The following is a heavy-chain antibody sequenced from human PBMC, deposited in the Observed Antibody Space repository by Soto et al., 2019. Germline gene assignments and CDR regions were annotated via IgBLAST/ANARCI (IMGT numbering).Heavy chain of an antibody. CDR2: INHSGST. D-gene: IGHD5-12*01. CDR3: RGDRSYDTTYYSYGMHV. Sequence: PSETLSLTCAVYGGSFSGYYWGWIRQPPGKGLEWIGEINHSGSTNYNPSLKSRVTISVDTSKNQFSLKLSSVTAADTAVYYCRGDRSYDTTYYSYGMHVSGPGTTPTVYS. V-gene: IGHV4-34*01. J-gene: IGHJ6*02. CDR1: GGSFSGYY.